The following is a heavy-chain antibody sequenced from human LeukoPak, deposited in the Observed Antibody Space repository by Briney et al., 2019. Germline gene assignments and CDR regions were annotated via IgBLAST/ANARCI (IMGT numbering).Heavy chain of an antibody. CDR2: ISSSGSTI. V-gene: IGHV3-11*01. CDR3: ARVEAVYGPLGY. CDR1: GFTFSDYY. D-gene: IGHD3-16*01. J-gene: IGHJ4*02. Sequence: GGFLRLSCAASGFTFSDYYMSWIRQAPGKGLEWVSYISSSGSTIYYADSVKGRFTISRDNAKSSLYLQMYSLRAEDTAVYYCARVEAVYGPLGYWGQGTLVTVSS.